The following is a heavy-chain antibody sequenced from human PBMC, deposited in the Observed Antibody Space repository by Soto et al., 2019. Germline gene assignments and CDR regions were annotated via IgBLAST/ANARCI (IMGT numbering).Heavy chain of an antibody. Sequence: QVQLVQSGAEVKKPGSSVRVSCKASGDTFTFYSINWVRQAPGLGLEWMGRINPILSMSNYAQRFQGRVTMTANKSTSRAYRELSSLRSEDTAMYYCASSYGSGYRAFDYWGQGALVTVSS. CDR1: GDTFTFYS. V-gene: IGHV1-69*02. CDR3: ASSYGSGYRAFDY. D-gene: IGHD3-10*01. CDR2: INPILSMS. J-gene: IGHJ4*02.